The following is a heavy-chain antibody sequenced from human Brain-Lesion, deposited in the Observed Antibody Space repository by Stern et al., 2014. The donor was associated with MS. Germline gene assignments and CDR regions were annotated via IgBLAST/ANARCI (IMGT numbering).Heavy chain of an antibody. V-gene: IGHV4-39*01. CDR2: IYYSGNT. CDR3: AGEEDIRYCSGGSCTGNWFDP. J-gene: IGHJ5*02. D-gene: IGHD2-15*01. CDR1: GGSVSSTSYA. Sequence: VQLVESGPGLVKPSETLSLTCTVAGGSVSSTSYAWAWIRQPPGKGLEWIGTIYYSGNTYYSPSLKSRLTISLDTSQYQFSLQLRSVTAADTAVYYCAGEEDIRYCSGGSCTGNWFDPWGQGTLVTVSS.